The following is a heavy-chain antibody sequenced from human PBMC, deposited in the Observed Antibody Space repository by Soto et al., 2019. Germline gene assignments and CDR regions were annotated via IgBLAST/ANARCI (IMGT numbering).Heavy chain of an antibody. V-gene: IGHV4-34*01. CDR2: INHSGST. CDR1: GGSFSGYY. Sequence: SETLSLTCAVYGGSFSGYYWSWIRQPPGKGLEWIGEINHSGSTNYNPSLKSRVTISVDTSKNQFSLKLSSVTAADTAVYYCARGNSKGPTRGSSWYSNYYYGMDVWGQGTTVTSP. D-gene: IGHD6-13*01. CDR3: ARGNSKGPTRGSSWYSNYYYGMDV. J-gene: IGHJ6*02.